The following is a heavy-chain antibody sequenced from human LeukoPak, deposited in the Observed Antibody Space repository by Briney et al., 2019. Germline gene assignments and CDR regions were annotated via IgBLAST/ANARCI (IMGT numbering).Heavy chain of an antibody. D-gene: IGHD3-3*01. Sequence: SVTVSYKASGGTFSSYAISWVQQAPGQGLEWMGGIIPIFGTANYAQKFQGRVTITTDESTSTAYMELSSLRSEDTAVYYCASGLTIFGVANPLYYFDYWGQGTLVTVSS. CDR1: GGTFSSYA. J-gene: IGHJ4*02. CDR3: ASGLTIFGVANPLYYFDY. CDR2: IIPIFGTA. V-gene: IGHV1-69*05.